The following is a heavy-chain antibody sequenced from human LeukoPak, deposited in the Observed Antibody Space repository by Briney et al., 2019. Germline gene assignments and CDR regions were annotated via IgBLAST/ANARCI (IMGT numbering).Heavy chain of an antibody. CDR2: ISSSGSTI. CDR3: ARHVVAVGFDY. CDR1: GFTFSDYY. V-gene: IGHV3-11*04. Sequence: GGSLRLSCAASGFTFSDYYMSWIRQAPGKGLEWVSYISSSGSTIYYADSVKGRFTISRDNSKNTLYLQMNSLRAEDTAVYYCARHVVAVGFDYWGQGTLVTVSS. J-gene: IGHJ4*02. D-gene: IGHD3-22*01.